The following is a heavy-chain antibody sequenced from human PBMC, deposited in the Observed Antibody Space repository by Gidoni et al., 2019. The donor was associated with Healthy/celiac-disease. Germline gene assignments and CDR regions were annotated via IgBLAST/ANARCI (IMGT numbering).Heavy chain of an antibody. CDR2: IYPSGST. CDR3: ERVRHCSGGSCEREKAWYFDV. CDR1: GGSISSSHW. D-gene: IGHD2-15*01. J-gene: IGHJ2*01. V-gene: IGHV4-4*02. Sequence: QVQLQASGPGLVKPSGTLSLTCAVSGGSISSSHWWSWVRQPPGKGLEWIGEIYPSGSTNSNQALKSRGTIAVDKSKNKFSLKLSSVTAADTAVYYCERVRHCSGGSCEREKAWYFDVWGRGTLVTVSS.